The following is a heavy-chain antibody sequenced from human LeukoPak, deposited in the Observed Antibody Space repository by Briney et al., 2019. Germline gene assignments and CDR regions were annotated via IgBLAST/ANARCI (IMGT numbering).Heavy chain of an antibody. D-gene: IGHD6-25*01. Sequence: GGSLRLSCAASAFTFNNFAMSWVRQAPGKGLEWVSGISAAGGTTIYVDSVKGRFTISRDNSKNTLYLQMNSLRAEDTAVYYCARRDGSRSFDYWGQGTLVTVSS. CDR1: AFTFNNFA. V-gene: IGHV3-23*01. CDR2: ISAAGGTT. J-gene: IGHJ4*02. CDR3: ARRDGSRSFDY.